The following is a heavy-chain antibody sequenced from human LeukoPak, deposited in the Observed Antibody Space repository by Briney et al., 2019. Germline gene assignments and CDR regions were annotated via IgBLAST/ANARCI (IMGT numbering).Heavy chain of an antibody. CDR1: GFTFSSYS. D-gene: IGHD6-19*01. Sequence: GGSLRLSCTASGFTFSSYSMNWVRQAPGKGLECVSSISSSSSYIYYADSVKGRFTVSRDNSKNTLYLQMNSLRAEDTAVYYCARGSSVWYHPDFYYYYYYYMDVWGKGTTVTVSS. J-gene: IGHJ6*03. CDR3: ARGSSVWYHPDFYYYYYYYMDV. V-gene: IGHV3-21*01. CDR2: ISSSSSYI.